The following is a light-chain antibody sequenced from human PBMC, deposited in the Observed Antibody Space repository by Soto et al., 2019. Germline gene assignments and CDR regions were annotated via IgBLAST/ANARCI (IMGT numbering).Light chain of an antibody. J-gene: IGKJ1*01. Sequence: DIQMTQSPFTLSACVGDRVTITCRASQSISMSLAWHQQKPGKAPKPLLYKGSSLESGAPSRFSGSGSGTEFTLTISSLEPDDFATYYCQQYRYFPWTFGQGTKVEIK. CDR3: QQYRYFPWT. CDR1: QSISMS. CDR2: KGS. V-gene: IGKV1-5*03.